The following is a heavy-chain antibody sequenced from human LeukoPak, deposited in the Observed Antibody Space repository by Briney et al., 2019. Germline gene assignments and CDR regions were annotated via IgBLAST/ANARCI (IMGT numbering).Heavy chain of an antibody. V-gene: IGHV3-53*01. CDR1: GFTVSSNY. CDR2: IYSGGGT. CDR3: ARVPLSWYDSSGDEAFDI. D-gene: IGHD3-22*01. Sequence: GGSLRLSCAASGFTVSSNYMSWVRQAPGKGLEWVSVIYSGGGTFYADSVKGRFTISRDNSKNMVFLQMNSLRAEDTAVYYCARVPLSWYDSSGDEAFDIWGQGTMVTVSS. J-gene: IGHJ3*02.